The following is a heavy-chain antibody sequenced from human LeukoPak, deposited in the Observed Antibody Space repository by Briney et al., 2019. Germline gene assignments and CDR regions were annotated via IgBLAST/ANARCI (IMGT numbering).Heavy chain of an antibody. CDR2: IYYSGST. CDR3: ARDLIAARPSDAFDI. Sequence: SETLSLTCAVYGGSFSGYYWSWIRQPPGKGLEWIGYIYYSGSTNYNPSLKSRVTISVDTSKNQFSLKLSSVTAADTAVYYCARDLIAARPSDAFDIWGQGTMVTVSS. CDR1: GGSFSGYY. J-gene: IGHJ3*02. D-gene: IGHD6-6*01. V-gene: IGHV4-34*11.